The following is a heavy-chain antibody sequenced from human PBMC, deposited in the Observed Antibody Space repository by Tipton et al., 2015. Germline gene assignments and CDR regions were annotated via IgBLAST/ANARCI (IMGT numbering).Heavy chain of an antibody. V-gene: IGHV3-23*01. CDR3: ARKQETRLQLPEHHFGMDV. D-gene: IGHD4-11*01. Sequence: SLRLSCAAGGFSFGTFALSWVRQAPGKGLEWVSSVSTDGSTTYYADSVRGRFTISRDNANDTSYLEMNSLRAEDTAVYYCARKQETRLQLPEHHFGMDVWGQGTAVAVSS. CDR1: GFSFGTFA. CDR2: VSTDGSTT. J-gene: IGHJ6*02.